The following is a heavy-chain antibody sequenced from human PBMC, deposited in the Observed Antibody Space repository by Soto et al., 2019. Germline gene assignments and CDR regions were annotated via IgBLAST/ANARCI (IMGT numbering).Heavy chain of an antibody. J-gene: IGHJ5*02. CDR3: ARGVRILELRYNWFDP. CDR1: GGSISSYY. V-gene: IGHV4-59*01. Sequence: PSETLSLTCTVSGGSISSYYWSWIRQPPGKGLEWIGYIYYSGSTNYNPSLKSRVTISVDTSKNQFSLKLSSVTAADTAVYYCARGVRILELRYNWFDPWGQGTLVT. CDR2: IYYSGST. D-gene: IGHD1-7*01.